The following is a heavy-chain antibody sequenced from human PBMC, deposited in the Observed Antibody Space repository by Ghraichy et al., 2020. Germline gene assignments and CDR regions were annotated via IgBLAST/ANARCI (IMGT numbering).Heavy chain of an antibody. V-gene: IGHV3-21*01. CDR1: GFTFSSYS. J-gene: IGHJ4*02. CDR3: ARDLEGVRGVIRGFLGHEGTPYHVHK. CDR2: ISSSSSYI. Sequence: GGSLRLSCAASGFTFSSYSMNWVRQAPGKGLEWVSSISSSSSYIYYADSVKGRFTISRDNAKNSLYLQMNSLRAEDTAVYYCARDLEGVRGVIRGFLGHEGTPYHVHKWGQGTLVTVSS. D-gene: IGHD3-10*01.